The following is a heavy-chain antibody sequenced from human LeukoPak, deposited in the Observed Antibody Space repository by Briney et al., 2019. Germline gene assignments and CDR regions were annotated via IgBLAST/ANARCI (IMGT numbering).Heavy chain of an antibody. J-gene: IGHJ4*02. CDR1: GYTLTVLS. CDR3: ATVTGVEGRYFDY. D-gene: IGHD3-9*01. CDR2: FDPEDGET. V-gene: IGHV1-24*01. Sequence: ASVKVSCKVSGYTLTVLSMHWVRQAPGKGLEWMGGFDPEDGETIYAQKFQGRVTMTEDTSTDTAYMELSSLRSEDTAVYYCATVTGVEGRYFDYWGQGTLVTVSS.